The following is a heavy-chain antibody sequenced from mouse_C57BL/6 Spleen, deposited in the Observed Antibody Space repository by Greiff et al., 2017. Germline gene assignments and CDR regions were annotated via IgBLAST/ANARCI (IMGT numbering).Heavy chain of an antibody. CDR2: INPSYGTT. CDR3: AGRGGITTVGVCYFDV. J-gene: IGHJ1*03. D-gene: IGHD1-1*01. V-gene: IGHV1-39*01. CDR1: GYSFTDYN. Sequence: EVQLQQSGPELVKPGASVKISCKASGYSFTDYNMNWVKQSNGQSLEWIGVINPSYGTTSYNQKFKGKATLTVDKSSSTAYMQLNSLTSEDSAVYYCAGRGGITTVGVCYFDVGGTGTAATVSS.